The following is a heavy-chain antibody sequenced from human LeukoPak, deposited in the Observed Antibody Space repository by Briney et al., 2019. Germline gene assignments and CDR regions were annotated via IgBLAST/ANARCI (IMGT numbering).Heavy chain of an antibody. CDR2: ISAYNGNT. J-gene: IGHJ5*02. Sequence: ASVKVSCKASGYTFTSYGISWVRQAPGQGLEWMGWISAYNGNTNYAQKLQGRVTMTTDTSTSTVYMELRSLRSDDTAVYYCARDGYGSGSYLWWFDPWGQGTLVTVSS. V-gene: IGHV1-18*04. CDR3: ARDGYGSGSYLWWFDP. CDR1: GYTFTSYG. D-gene: IGHD3-10*01.